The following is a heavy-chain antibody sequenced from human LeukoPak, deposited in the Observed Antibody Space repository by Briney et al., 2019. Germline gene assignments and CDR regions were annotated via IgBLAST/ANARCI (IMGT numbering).Heavy chain of an antibody. Sequence: SETLSLTCAVYGGSFSGYYWSWIRQPPGKGLEWIGEINHSGSTNYNPSLKSRVTISVDTSKNQFSLKLSSATAADTAVYYCARGRAYDSSGYPKAKRKYYFDYWGQGTLVTVSS. CDR3: ARGRAYDSSGYPKAKRKYYFDY. CDR2: INHSGST. V-gene: IGHV4-34*01. D-gene: IGHD3-22*01. J-gene: IGHJ4*02. CDR1: GGSFSGYY.